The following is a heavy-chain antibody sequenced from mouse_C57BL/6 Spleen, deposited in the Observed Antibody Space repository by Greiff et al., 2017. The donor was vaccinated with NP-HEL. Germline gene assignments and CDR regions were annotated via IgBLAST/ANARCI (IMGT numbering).Heavy chain of an antibody. CDR3: AKLYYDYGLYAMDY. Sequence: VQLQQSGPGLVQPSQSLSITCTVSGFSLTSYGVHWVRQSPGKGLEWLGVIWRGGSTDYNAAFMSRLSITKDNSKSQVFFKMNSLQADDTAIYYCAKLYYDYGLYAMDYWGQGTSVTVSS. CDR2: IWRGGST. CDR1: GFSLTSYG. D-gene: IGHD2-4*01. J-gene: IGHJ4*01. V-gene: IGHV2-5*01.